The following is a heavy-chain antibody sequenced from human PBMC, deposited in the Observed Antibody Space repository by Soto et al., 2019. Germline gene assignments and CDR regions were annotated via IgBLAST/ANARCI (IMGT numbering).Heavy chain of an antibody. CDR2: ISGSAIST. CDR1: GFSFTKYA. CDR3: VNWNDEDVD. Sequence: EVHLLESGGDLVQPGGSLRLSCVASGFSFTKYAMTWVRQAPGKGLEWVATISGSAISTEYADSVKGRFTISRDNSKNTLFLQMQSPRAEDTATYYCVNWNDEDVDWGQGTLVAVSS. V-gene: IGHV3-23*01. J-gene: IGHJ4*01. D-gene: IGHD1-1*01.